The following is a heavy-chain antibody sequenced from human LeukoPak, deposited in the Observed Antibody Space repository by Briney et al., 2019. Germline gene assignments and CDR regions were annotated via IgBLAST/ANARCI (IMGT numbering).Heavy chain of an antibody. V-gene: IGHV3-48*03. D-gene: IGHD2-15*01. J-gene: IGHJ4*02. CDR2: ISSSGSTI. Sequence: PGGSLRLSCAASGFTFSSYEMNWVRQAPGKGLEWVSYISSSGSTIYYADSVKGRFTISRDNAKNSLYLQMNSLRAEDTAVYYCASRPGSDIGPLDFWGQGTLVTVSS. CDR3: ASRPGSDIGPLDF. CDR1: GFTFSSYE.